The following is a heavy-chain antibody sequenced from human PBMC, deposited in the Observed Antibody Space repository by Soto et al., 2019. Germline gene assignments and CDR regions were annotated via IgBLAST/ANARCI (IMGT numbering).Heavy chain of an antibody. Sequence: PSETRSLTCSVSGGSISGSYWSWIRQSPGKGLEWLGYVYYTGSTNYSPSLRSRVSISVDTSKNEFSLRLSSVTAPETAVYFCARRVAVPGAHIDYWGQGTQVTVSS. D-gene: IGHD6-19*01. CDR1: GGSISGSY. V-gene: IGHV4-59*01. J-gene: IGHJ4*02. CDR2: VYYTGST. CDR3: ARRVAVPGAHIDY.